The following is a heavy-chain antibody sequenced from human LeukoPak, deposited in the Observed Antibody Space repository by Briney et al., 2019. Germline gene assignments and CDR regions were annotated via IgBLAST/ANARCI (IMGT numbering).Heavy chain of an antibody. Sequence: SGTLSLTCAVSGGSISTVNWWSWVRQPPGKGLEWIGEIYHSRGTNYNPSLKSRVTISVDKSKNPFSLKLSSVTAADTAVYYCARNPWIIAASPFDYWGQGTLVTVSS. D-gene: IGHD6-13*01. V-gene: IGHV4-4*02. CDR1: GGSISTVNW. CDR3: ARNPWIIAASPFDY. CDR2: IYHSRGT. J-gene: IGHJ4*02.